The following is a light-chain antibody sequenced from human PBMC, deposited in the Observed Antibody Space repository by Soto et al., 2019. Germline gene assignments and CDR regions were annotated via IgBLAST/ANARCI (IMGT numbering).Light chain of an antibody. J-gene: IGKJ1*01. CDR1: QSVSSN. Sequence: EIVMTQSPATLSVSPGERATLSCRASQSVSSNLAWYQQKPGQAPRLLIYGASTRATGIPARFSGSGSGTDFTLTISSLLSEDFAVYYCQQYNNWLTWTFGQGTKVEIK. V-gene: IGKV3-15*01. CDR2: GAS. CDR3: QQYNNWLTWT.